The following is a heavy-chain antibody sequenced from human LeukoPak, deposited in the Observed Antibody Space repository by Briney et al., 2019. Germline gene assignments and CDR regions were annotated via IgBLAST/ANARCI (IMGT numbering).Heavy chain of an antibody. J-gene: IGHJ4*02. CDR3: ARGGLGRLTYYYDSSGYYLAY. CDR1: GGSIGSYY. CDR2: IYYSGST. D-gene: IGHD3-22*01. Sequence: SETLSLTCTVSGGSIGSYYWSWIRQPPGKGLEWIGYIYYSGSTNYNPSLKSRVTISVDTSKNQFSLKLSSVTAADTAVYYCARGGLGRLTYYYDSSGYYLAYWGQGTLVTVSS. V-gene: IGHV4-59*01.